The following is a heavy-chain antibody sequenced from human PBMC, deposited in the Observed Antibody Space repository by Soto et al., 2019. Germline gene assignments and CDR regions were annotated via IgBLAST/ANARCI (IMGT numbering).Heavy chain of an antibody. V-gene: IGHV1-3*01. J-gene: IGHJ6*02. CDR1: GYTFTGYA. CDR3: ARETVIDYYYHGMDV. D-gene: IGHD4-4*01. Sequence: ASVKVSCKASGYTFTGYAMHWVRQAPGQRLEWMGWINAGNGNTKYSQKFQGRVTITRDTSASTAYMELSSLRSEDTAVYYCARETVIDYYYHGMDVWGQGTTVTVSS. CDR2: INAGNGNT.